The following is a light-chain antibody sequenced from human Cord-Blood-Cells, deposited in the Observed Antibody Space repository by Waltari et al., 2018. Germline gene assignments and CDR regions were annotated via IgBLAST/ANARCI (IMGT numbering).Light chain of an antibody. CDR1: SSDVCGYYY. CDR2: EVS. CDR3: SSYAGSNNYV. V-gene: IGLV2-8*01. Sequence: QSPLTQPPSASGSPGQSVTISCTGTSSDVCGYYYLPWYQQHPGKAPKLMIYEVSKRPSGVPDRFSGSKSGNTASLTVSGLQAEDEADYYCSSYAGSNNYVFGTGTKVTVL. J-gene: IGLJ1*01.